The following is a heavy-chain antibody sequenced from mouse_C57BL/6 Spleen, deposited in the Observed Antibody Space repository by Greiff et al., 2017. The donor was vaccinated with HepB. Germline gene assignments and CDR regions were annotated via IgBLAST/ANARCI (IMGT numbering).Heavy chain of an antibody. CDR1: GYTFTSYW. J-gene: IGHJ1*03. D-gene: IGHD1-1*01. Sequence: QVQLQQPGAELVRPGSSVKLSCKASGYTFTSYWMHWVKQRPIQGLEWIGNIDPSDSETHYNQKFKDKATLTVDKSSSTAYMQLSSLTSEDSAVYYCAREDCYGSSDWYFDVWGTGTTVTVSS. CDR2: IDPSDSET. V-gene: IGHV1-52*01. CDR3: AREDCYGSSDWYFDV.